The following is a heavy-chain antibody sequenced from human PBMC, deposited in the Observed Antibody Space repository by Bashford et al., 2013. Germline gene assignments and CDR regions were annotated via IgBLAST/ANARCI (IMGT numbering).Heavy chain of an antibody. V-gene: IGHV1-46*01. CDR2: QPLSGGST. CDR3: AHGDYGDYQTN. Sequence: WVRQAPGQGLEWMGSNQPLSGGSTSYAQKFQGRVTMTRDTSTSTVYMELSSLRSVDTATYYCAHGDYGDYQTNWGQGTLVTVSS. D-gene: IGHD4-17*01. J-gene: IGHJ4*02.